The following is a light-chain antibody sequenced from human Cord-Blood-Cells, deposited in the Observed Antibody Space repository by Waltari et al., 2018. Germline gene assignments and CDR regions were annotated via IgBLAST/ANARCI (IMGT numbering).Light chain of an antibody. Sequence: QSALTQPRSASGSPGQSVTISCTVTSSDVGRYNYSSWYQQHPGKAPKLLIYEVSKRPSGVPDRFSGSKSGNTASLTISGLQAEDEADYYCCSYAGSYTYVFGTGTKVTVL. CDR3: CSYAGSYTYV. J-gene: IGLJ1*01. V-gene: IGLV2-11*01. CDR1: SSDVGRYNY. CDR2: EVS.